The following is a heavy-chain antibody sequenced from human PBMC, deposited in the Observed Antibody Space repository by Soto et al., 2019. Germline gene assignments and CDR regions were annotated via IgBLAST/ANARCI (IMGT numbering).Heavy chain of an antibody. CDR3: ARDSSGSYDY. CDR2: IYYSGST. CDR1: GGSISSSSYY. D-gene: IGHD1-26*01. J-gene: IGHJ4*02. V-gene: IGHV4-61*01. Sequence: PSETLSLTCTVSGGSISSSSYYWGWIRQPPGKGLEWIGYIYYSGSTNYNPSLKSRVTISVDTSKNQFSLKLSSVTAADTAVYYCARDSSGSYDYCGQGTLVTVSS.